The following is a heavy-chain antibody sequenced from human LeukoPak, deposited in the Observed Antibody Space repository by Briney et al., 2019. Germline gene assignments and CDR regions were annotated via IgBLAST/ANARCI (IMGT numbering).Heavy chain of an antibody. V-gene: IGHV3-11*06. D-gene: IGHD3-10*01. CDR1: GFTFSDYY. CDR3: ARDFGSSFGELFSPADY. CDR2: ISSSSSYT. J-gene: IGHJ4*02. Sequence: GGSLRLSCAASGFTFSDYYMSWIRQAPGKGLEGVSYISSSSSYTNYADSVKGRFTISRDNPNNSLYLQMNSLRAEDTAVYYCARDFGSSFGELFSPADYWGQGTLVTVSS.